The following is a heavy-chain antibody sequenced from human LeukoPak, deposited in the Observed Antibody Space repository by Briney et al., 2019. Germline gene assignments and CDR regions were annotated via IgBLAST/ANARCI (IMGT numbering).Heavy chain of an antibody. Sequence: GGSLRLSCAASGFTFNNYAMAWVGQAPGKGLEWVSGISGGGGSTFYSVKGRFTISRDNSKNTLFLEMNRLRAEDTAIYYCAKAGEYCSDGSCYSENYYIDYWGQGSLVTVSS. J-gene: IGHJ4*02. V-gene: IGHV3-23*01. D-gene: IGHD2-15*01. CDR3: AKAGEYCSDGSCYSENYYIDY. CDR1: GFTFNNYA. CDR2: ISGGGGST.